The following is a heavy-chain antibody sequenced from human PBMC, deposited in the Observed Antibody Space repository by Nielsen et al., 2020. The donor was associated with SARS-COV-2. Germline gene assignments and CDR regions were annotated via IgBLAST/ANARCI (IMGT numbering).Heavy chain of an antibody. D-gene: IGHD6-19*01. CDR3: ASHLVPIAVAVLKTKIYYYMDV. V-gene: IGHV1-69*13. J-gene: IGHJ6*03. CDR2: IIPIFGTA. Sequence: SVKVSCKASGGTFSSYAISWVRQAPGQGLEWMGGIIPIFGTANYAQKFQGRVTITADESTSTAYMELSSLRSEDTAVYYCASHLVPIAVAVLKTKIYYYMDVWGKGTTVTVSS. CDR1: GGTFSSYA.